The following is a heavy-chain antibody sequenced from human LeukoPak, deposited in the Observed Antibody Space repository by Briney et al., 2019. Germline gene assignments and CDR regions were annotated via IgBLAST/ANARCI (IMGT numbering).Heavy chain of an antibody. V-gene: IGHV3-23*01. CDR2: ISASGP. CDR3: AKDSEARSISWYSHFDL. D-gene: IGHD6-13*01. J-gene: IGHJ2*01. CDR1: GFTFSRLA. Sequence: GGSLRLSCAASGFTFSRLAMTWVRQAPGKGLEWVSTISASGPYYADAVRGRFSISRDDANNSLFLQMNNLRPEDTALYYCAKDSEARSISWYSHFDLWGRGTLVTVSS.